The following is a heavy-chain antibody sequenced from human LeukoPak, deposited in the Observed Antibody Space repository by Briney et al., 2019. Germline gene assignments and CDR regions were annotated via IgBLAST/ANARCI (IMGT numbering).Heavy chain of an antibody. CDR1: GGSISSYY. Sequence: PSETLSLTCTVSGGSISSYYWGWIRQPPGKGLEWIGSIYHSGSTYYNPSLKSRVTISVDTSKNQFSLKLSSVTAADTAVYYCARGSGSYPGRFDYWGQGTLVTVSS. V-gene: IGHV4-38-2*02. D-gene: IGHD1-26*01. CDR2: IYHSGST. J-gene: IGHJ4*02. CDR3: ARGSGSYPGRFDY.